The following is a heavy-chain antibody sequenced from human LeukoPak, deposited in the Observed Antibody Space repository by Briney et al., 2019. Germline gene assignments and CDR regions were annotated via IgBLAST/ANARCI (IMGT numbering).Heavy chain of an antibody. D-gene: IGHD2-2*01. CDR2: IYYNGGN. CDR3: AREYCSSTSCYQWFDP. Sequence: SETLSLTCTVAGGSISTGGYFSSWIRQPPGKGLEWIGFIYYNGGNYYNPSLNSRVSISVDTSKNQFSLKLSSVTAADTAVYYCAREYCSSTSCYQWFDPWGQGHLITVSS. CDR1: GGSISTGGYF. V-gene: IGHV4-31*03. J-gene: IGHJ5*02.